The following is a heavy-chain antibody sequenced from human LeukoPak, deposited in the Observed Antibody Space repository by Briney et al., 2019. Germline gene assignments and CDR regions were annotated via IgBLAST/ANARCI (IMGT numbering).Heavy chain of an antibody. CDR2: ISYSGTT. J-gene: IGHJ4*02. V-gene: IGHV4-30-4*01. CDR3: ARYCSRTSCYYFDY. CDR1: GGSISSDDYY. D-gene: IGHD2-2*01. Sequence: SQTLSLTCTVSGGSISSDDYYWSWLRQPPGKSLEWITYISYSGTTYYNPSLKSRVTISVDTSKNQFSLKLSSGTAADTAVYYCARYCSRTSCYYFDYWGQGTLVTVSS.